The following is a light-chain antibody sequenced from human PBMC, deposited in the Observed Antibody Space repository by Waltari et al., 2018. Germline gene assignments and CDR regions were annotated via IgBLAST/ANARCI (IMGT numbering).Light chain of an antibody. CDR2: DVA. CDR1: SSDVGGYNF. CDR3: TSYTSSSTRF. Sequence: QSALTQPASVSGSPGQSISISCTGTSSDVGGYNFVSWYQQHTGKAPQLMIYDVANRPSVFFNRFSVSKSGNTASLTISGLQADDEADYYCTSYTSSSTRFFGTGTKVTVL. J-gene: IGLJ1*01. V-gene: IGLV2-14*03.